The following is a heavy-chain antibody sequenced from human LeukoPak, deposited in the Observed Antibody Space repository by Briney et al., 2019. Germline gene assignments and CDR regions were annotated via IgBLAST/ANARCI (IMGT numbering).Heavy chain of an antibody. CDR3: ARDSPPNYYGSGGGDAFDI. D-gene: IGHD3-10*01. Sequence: SETLSLTCAVYGGSFSGYYWSWIRQPPGKGLEWIGEINHSGSTYYNPSLKSRVTMSVDTSKNQFSLKLSSVTAADTAVYYCARDSPPNYYGSGGGDAFDIWGQGTMVTVSS. V-gene: IGHV4-34*01. J-gene: IGHJ3*02. CDR2: INHSGST. CDR1: GGSFSGYY.